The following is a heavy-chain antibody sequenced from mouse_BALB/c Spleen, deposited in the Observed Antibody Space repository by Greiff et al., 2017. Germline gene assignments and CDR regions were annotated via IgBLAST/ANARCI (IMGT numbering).Heavy chain of an antibody. CDR2: ISSGGST. V-gene: IGHV5-6-5*01. D-gene: IGHD1-2*01. J-gene: IGHJ4*01. CDR1: GFTFSSYA. Sequence: EVKLMESGGGLVKPGGSLKLSCAASGFTFSSYAMSWVRQTPEKRLEWVASISSGGSTYYPDSVKGRFTISRDNARNILYLQMSSLRSEDTAMYYCARKGYYGYYAMDYWGQGTSGTVSS. CDR3: ARKGYYGYYAMDY.